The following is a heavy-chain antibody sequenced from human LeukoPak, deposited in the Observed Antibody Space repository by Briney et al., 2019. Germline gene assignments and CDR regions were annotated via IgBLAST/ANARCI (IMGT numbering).Heavy chain of an antibody. J-gene: IGHJ6*02. D-gene: IGHD3-16*01. CDR3: ARAKTYYDYVWGDYGMDV. CDR1: GFTFSSYA. V-gene: IGHV3-30-3*01. CDR2: ISYDGSNK. Sequence: PGGSLRLSCAASGFTFSSYAMHWVRQAPGKGLEWVAVISYDGSNKYYADSVKGRFTISRDNSKNTLYLQMNSLRAEDTAVYYCARAKTYYDYVWGDYGMDVWGQGTTVTVSS.